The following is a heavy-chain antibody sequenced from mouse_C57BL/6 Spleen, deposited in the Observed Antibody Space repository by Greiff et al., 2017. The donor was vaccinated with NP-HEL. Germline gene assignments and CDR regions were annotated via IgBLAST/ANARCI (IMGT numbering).Heavy chain of an antibody. D-gene: IGHD1-1*01. CDR1: GYSFTGYY. Sequence: EVQLQESGPELVKPGASVKISCKASGYSFTGYYMNWVKQSPEKSLEWIGEINPSTGGTTYNQKFKAKATLTVDKSSSTAYMQLKSLTSEDSAVYYCARSYYYGSSYVWYFDVWGTGTTVTVSS. J-gene: IGHJ1*03. V-gene: IGHV1-42*01. CDR2: INPSTGGT. CDR3: ARSYYYGSSYVWYFDV.